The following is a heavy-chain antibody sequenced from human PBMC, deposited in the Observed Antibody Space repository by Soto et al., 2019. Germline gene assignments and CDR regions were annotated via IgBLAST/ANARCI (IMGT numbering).Heavy chain of an antibody. CDR3: ARGSEWLRFRYYYYYYYMDV. J-gene: IGHJ6*03. CDR2: MNPNSGNT. Sequence: GASVKVSCKASGYTFTSYDINWVRQATGQGLERMGWMNPNSGNTGYAQKFQGRVTMTRNTSISTAYMELSSLRSEDTAVYYCARGSEWLRFRYYYYYYYMDVWGKGTTVTVSS. D-gene: IGHD5-12*01. CDR1: GYTFTSYD. V-gene: IGHV1-8*01.